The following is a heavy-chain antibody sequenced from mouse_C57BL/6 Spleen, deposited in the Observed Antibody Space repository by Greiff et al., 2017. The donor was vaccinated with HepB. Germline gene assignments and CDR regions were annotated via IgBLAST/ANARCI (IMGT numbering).Heavy chain of an antibody. D-gene: IGHD2-5*01. CDR3: ARYYSNYDAMDY. CDR1: GYTFTSYW. V-gene: IGHV1-69*01. J-gene: IGHJ4*01. Sequence: QVQLQQPGAELVMPGASVKLSCKASGYTFTSYWMHWVKQRPGQGLEWIGEIDPSDSYTNYNQKFKGKATLTVDTSSSTAYMQLSSLTSEDSAVYYCARYYSNYDAMDYWGQGTSVTVSS. CDR2: IDPSDSYT.